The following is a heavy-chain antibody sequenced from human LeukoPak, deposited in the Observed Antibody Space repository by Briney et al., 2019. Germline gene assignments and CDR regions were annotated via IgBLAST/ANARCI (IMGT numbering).Heavy chain of an antibody. CDR2: ISGSGGST. V-gene: IGHV3-23*01. CDR3: AKWGLRAYGDNGGFDY. J-gene: IGHJ4*02. CDR1: GFTFSSFG. Sequence: PGGTLRLSCAASGFTFSSFGMSWVRQAPGKGLEWVSDISGSGGSTYYADSVKGRFTISRDNSKNTLYLQMNSLRADDTAVYYCAKWGLRAYGDNGGFDYWGQGTLVTVSS. D-gene: IGHD4-23*01.